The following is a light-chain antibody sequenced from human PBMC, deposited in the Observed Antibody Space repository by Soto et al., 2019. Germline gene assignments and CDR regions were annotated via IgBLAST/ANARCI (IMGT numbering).Light chain of an antibody. V-gene: IGKV1-17*01. CDR2: AAS. CDR1: QVITND. CDR3: LKLKTYPWT. Sequence: IQMTQSPSSLSASVGDRLSITCRASQVITNDLGWYQQKPGKAPKRLIYAASTLQSGVPSRFSGSGSGTEFTLKISRQKPEYVATYYSLKLKTYPWTFSQGTKVEIK. J-gene: IGKJ1*01.